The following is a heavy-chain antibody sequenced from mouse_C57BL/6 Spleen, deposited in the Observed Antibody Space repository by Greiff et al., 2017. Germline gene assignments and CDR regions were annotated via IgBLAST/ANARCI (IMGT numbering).Heavy chain of an antibody. D-gene: IGHD3-2*02. V-gene: IGHV5-6*01. CDR2: ISSGGSYT. J-gene: IGHJ2*01. CDR3: ARQGSSGSYYFDY. CDR1: GFTFSSYG. Sequence: EVKLMESGGDLVKPGGSLKLSCAASGFTFSSYGMSWVRQTPDKRLEWVATISSGGSYTYYPDSVKGRFTISRDNAKNTLYLQMSSLKSEDTAMYYCARQGSSGSYYFDYWGQGTTLTVSS.